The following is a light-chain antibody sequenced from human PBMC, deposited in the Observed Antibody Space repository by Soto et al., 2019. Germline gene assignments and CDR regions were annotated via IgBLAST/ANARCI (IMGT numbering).Light chain of an antibody. CDR1: SSDIGSSNY. V-gene: IGLV2-14*03. J-gene: IGLJ3*02. Sequence: QSVLTQPASLSGSPGQSTTISCTGTSSDIGSSNYVSWYQQHPGKAPKLMIFDVSYRPSGISDRFSGSKSGNTASLTISGLQPEDDADYYCSSYGASSTLFGGGTKLTVL. CDR2: DVS. CDR3: SSYGASSTL.